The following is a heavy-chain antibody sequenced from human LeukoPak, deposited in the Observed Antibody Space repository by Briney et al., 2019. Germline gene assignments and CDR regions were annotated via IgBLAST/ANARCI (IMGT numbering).Heavy chain of an antibody. CDR2: IYYSGST. CDR3: ARLGLRAGYSSGWYLDY. J-gene: IGHJ4*02. D-gene: IGHD6-19*01. CDR1: GGSISSYY. Sequence: SETLSLTCTVSGGSISSYYWSWIRQPPGKGLEWIGHIYYSGSTNYNPSLKSRVTISVDTSKNQFSLKLSSVTAADTAVYYCARLGLRAGYSSGWYLDYWGQGTLVTVSS. V-gene: IGHV4-59*08.